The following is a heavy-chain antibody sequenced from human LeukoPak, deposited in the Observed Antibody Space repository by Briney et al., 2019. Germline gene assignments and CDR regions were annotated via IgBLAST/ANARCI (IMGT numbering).Heavy chain of an antibody. D-gene: IGHD4-17*01. J-gene: IGHJ4*02. CDR1: GGSISTSTYY. Sequence: SEALSLTCTVSGGSISTSTYYWGWIRPPPGKGLEWIGTISYSGTPHYNSSLNSRLTISLDTSKNHFSLQLNSVTAVDTAVYYCVRPRDYGFDNWGQGTLVIVSS. CDR2: ISYSGTP. V-gene: IGHV4-39*02. CDR3: VRPRDYGFDN.